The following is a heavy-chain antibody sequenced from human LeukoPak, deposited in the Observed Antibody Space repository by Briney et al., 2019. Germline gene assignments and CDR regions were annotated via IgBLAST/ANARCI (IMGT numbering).Heavy chain of an antibody. CDR1: GGSISSYY. V-gene: IGHV4-59*12. Sequence: SETLSLTCTVSGGSISSYYWSWIRQPPGKGLEWIGYIYYSGSTNYNPSLKSRVTISVDKSKNHFSLKLSSVTAADTAVYFCARDQYSSSSDYYYYMDVWGKGTTVTVSS. J-gene: IGHJ6*03. CDR2: IYYSGST. CDR3: ARDQYSSSSDYYYYMDV. D-gene: IGHD6-6*01.